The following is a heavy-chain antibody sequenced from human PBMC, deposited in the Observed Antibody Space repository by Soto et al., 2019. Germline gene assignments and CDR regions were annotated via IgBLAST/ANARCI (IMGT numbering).Heavy chain of an antibody. Sequence: QVQLVQSGAEVEKPGSSVRVSCKASGDTFNFYSINWVRQAPGLGLEWMGRINPILSMSNYAQRFQGRVTMTADKSTSTAYMELSSLRSEDTAMYYCASSYGSGYRAFDSWGQGALVTVSS. CDR3: ASSYGSGYRAFDS. CDR1: GDTFNFYS. D-gene: IGHD3-10*01. J-gene: IGHJ4*02. V-gene: IGHV1-69*02. CDR2: INPILSMS.